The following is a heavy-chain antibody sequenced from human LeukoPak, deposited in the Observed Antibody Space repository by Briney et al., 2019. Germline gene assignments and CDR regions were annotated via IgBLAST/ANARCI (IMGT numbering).Heavy chain of an antibody. CDR1: RSTFSSSW. CDR2: IKSDGSEK. J-gene: IGHJ4*02. Sequence: GGSLRLSCAASRSTFSSSWMSWVRQAPGKGLEWVANIKSDGSEKYYVDSVKGRFTISRDNAKNSLYLQMVSLRAEDTAIYYCARFNSGDMAFDYWGQGTLVTVSS. D-gene: IGHD2-15*01. CDR3: ARFNSGDMAFDY. V-gene: IGHV3-7*01.